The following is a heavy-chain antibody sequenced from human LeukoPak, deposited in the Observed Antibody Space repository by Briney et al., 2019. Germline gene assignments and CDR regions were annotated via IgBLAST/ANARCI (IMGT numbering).Heavy chain of an antibody. D-gene: IGHD6-19*01. CDR2: IYYSGST. CDR3: ARTGWYRTPSSPNWFDP. CDR1: GGSISSYY. Sequence: SETLSLTCTVSGGSISSYYWSWIRQPPGKGLEWIGYIYYSGSTNYNPSLKSRVTISVDTSKNQFSLKLSSVTAADTAVYYCARTGWYRTPSSPNWFDPWGQGTLVTVSS. J-gene: IGHJ5*02. V-gene: IGHV4-59*01.